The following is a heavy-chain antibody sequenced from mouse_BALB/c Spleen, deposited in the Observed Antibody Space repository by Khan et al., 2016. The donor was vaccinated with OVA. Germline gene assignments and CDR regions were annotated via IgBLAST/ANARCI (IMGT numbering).Heavy chain of an antibody. CDR2: ISGGGTYT. J-gene: IGHJ3*01. CDR3: ARGRTTMDMSGLAY. CDR1: GFNFSSYG. D-gene: IGHD2-1*01. V-gene: IGHV5-9-2*01. Sequence: EVELVESGGGLVKPGGSLKLSRVVSGFNFSSYGMSWVRQTPEKRLEWLATISGGGTYTFYSDSAKGRFTISSDNAKNNLYLQMSSKRSEDTALYNCARGRTTMDMSGLAYWGQGTLVTVSA.